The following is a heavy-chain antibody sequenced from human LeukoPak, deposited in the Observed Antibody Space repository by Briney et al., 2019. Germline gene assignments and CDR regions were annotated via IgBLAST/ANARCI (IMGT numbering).Heavy chain of an antibody. V-gene: IGHV1-46*01. Sequence: ASVKVSCKASGYTFTSYYIHWVRQAPGQGLEWMGKINPSGDSTNYAQKFQGRVTMTTDTSTSTVYMELSSLRSEDTAVYYCAREYSSGWYTPQDYYYYYMDVWGKGTTVTISS. CDR3: AREYSSGWYTPQDYYYYYMDV. D-gene: IGHD6-19*01. J-gene: IGHJ6*03. CDR2: INPSGDST. CDR1: GYTFTSYY.